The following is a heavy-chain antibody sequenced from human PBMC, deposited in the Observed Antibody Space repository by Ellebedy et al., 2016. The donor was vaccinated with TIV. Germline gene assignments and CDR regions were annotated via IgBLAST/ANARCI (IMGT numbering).Heavy chain of an antibody. D-gene: IGHD5-12*01. CDR1: GYTFTSYA. V-gene: IGHV1-3*01. CDR3: ARDPYQMATIRGYFDY. CDR2: INGGSGNT. J-gene: IGHJ4*02. Sequence: ASVKVSCKASGYTFTSYAMHWVRQAPGQRLEWMGWINGGSGNTRYSQNFQGRVTITRDTSASTAYMELSSLRSEDTAVYYCARDPYQMATIRGYFDYWGQGTLVTVSS.